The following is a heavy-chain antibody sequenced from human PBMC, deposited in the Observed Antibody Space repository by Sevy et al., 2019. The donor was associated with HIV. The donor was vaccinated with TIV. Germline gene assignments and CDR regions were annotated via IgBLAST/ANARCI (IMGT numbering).Heavy chain of an antibody. Sequence: SETLSLTCTVSGGSINSDHWNWIRQPPGKGLEWIGYVYYTGGTNYNPSLKNRVTITVDRTKNQCSLKLTAGTAADTAVYYCARRNDFDIWGQGTMVTVSS. V-gene: IGHV4-59*08. CDR2: VYYTGGT. J-gene: IGHJ3*02. CDR3: ARRNDFDI. CDR1: GGSINSDH.